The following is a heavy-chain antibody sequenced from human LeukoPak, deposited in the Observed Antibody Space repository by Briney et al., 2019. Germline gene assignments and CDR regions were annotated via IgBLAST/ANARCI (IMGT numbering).Heavy chain of an antibody. CDR2: ISSSSSYI. Sequence: PGGSLRLSCAASGFTFSSYAMSWVRQAPGKGLEWVSSISSSSSYIYYADSVKGRFTISRDNAKNSLYLQMNSLGAEDTAVYYCARNVFLANCGGDCRSDAFDIWGQGTMVTVSS. J-gene: IGHJ3*02. CDR3: ARNVFLANCGGDCRSDAFDI. V-gene: IGHV3-21*01. D-gene: IGHD2-21*02. CDR1: GFTFSSYA.